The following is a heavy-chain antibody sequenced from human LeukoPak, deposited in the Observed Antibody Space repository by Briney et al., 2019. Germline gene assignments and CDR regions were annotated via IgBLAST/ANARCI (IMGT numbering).Heavy chain of an antibody. CDR2: IYYSGST. J-gene: IGHJ6*03. CDR1: GGSISGYY. V-gene: IGHV4-59*01. Sequence: SETLSLTCAVSGGSISGYYWSWIRQSPDKGLEWIGYIYYSGSTNYNPSLQSRVTISVDTSKNQFSLKITSVTAADTAVYYCARVAIPYDISPYYDGYMDVWGKGTTVTVSS. CDR3: ARVAIPYDISPYYDGYMDV. D-gene: IGHD3-22*01.